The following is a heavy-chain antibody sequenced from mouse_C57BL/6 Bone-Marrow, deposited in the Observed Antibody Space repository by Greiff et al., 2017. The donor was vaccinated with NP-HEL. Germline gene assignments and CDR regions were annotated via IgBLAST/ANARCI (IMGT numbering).Heavy chain of an antibody. J-gene: IGHJ1*03. CDR2: INPSNGGT. CDR1: GYTFTSYW. V-gene: IGHV1-53*01. CDR3: AGEGRGLRRGCWYVDV. Sequence: QVQLQQPGTELVKPGTSVKLSCKSSGYTFTSYWMHWVKQRPGQGLEWIGNINPSNGGTNYNEKFKSKATLTVDKSSSTAYMQLSSLTSDDSAVYYCAGEGRGLRRGCWYVDVGDRGTAVTVTS. D-gene: IGHD2-2*01.